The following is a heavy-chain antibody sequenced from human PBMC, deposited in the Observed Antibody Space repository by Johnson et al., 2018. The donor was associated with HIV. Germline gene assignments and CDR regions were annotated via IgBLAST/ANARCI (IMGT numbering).Heavy chain of an antibody. J-gene: IGHJ3*02. CDR3: ARYCSGGSCYSVWQKNYAFDI. CDR2: IRYDGSNK. V-gene: IGHV3-30*02. Sequence: QVQLVESGGGVVQPGGSLRLSCAASGLTFSSYGMHWVRQAPGKGLEWVAFIRYDGSNKYYADSVKGRFTISRDNSKNTLYLQLNSLRAEDTAVYYCARYCSGGSCYSVWQKNYAFDIWGQGTMVTVSS. D-gene: IGHD2-15*01. CDR1: GLTFSSYG.